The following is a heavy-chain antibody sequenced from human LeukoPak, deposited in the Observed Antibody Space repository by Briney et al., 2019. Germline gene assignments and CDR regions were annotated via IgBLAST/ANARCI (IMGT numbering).Heavy chain of an antibody. CDR3: ARDPVVTAIGNFDY. D-gene: IGHD2-21*02. V-gene: IGHV3-20*04. CDR2: INWNGGST. Sequence: PGGSLRLSCAASGFTFDDYGMSWVRQAPGKGLEWVSGINWNGGSTGYADSVKGRFTISRDNAQNSLYLQMNSLRAEDTALYYCARDPVVTAIGNFDYWGQGTLVTVSS. CDR1: GFTFDDYG. J-gene: IGHJ4*02.